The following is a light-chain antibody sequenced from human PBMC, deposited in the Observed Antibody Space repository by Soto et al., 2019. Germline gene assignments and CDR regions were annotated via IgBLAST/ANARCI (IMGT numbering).Light chain of an antibody. V-gene: IGKV3-20*01. Sequence: EIVMTLSPATLSVSPWERATLSCRASQSVSSSYLAWYQQKPGQAPRLLIYGASSRATGIPDRFSGSGSETDFTLTISRLEPEDFAVYYCQQYGTSPVTFGQGTRLEIK. CDR2: GAS. J-gene: IGKJ5*01. CDR1: QSVSSSY. CDR3: QQYGTSPVT.